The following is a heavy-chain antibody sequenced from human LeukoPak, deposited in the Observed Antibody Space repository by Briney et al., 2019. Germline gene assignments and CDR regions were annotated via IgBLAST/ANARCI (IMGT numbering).Heavy chain of an antibody. J-gene: IGHJ4*02. V-gene: IGHV1-69*13. CDR1: GGTFSSYA. CDR2: IIPIFGTA. Sequence: SVKVSCKASGGTFSSYAISWVRQAPGQGLEWMGGIIPIFGTANYAQKFQGRVTITADESTSTAYMELSSLRSEDTAVYYCARDYRGGNPGFDYWGQGTLVTVSS. CDR3: ARDYRGGNPGFDY. D-gene: IGHD4-23*01.